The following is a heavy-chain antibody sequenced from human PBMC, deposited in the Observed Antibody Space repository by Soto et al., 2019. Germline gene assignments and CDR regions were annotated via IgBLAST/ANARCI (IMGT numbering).Heavy chain of an antibody. CDR3: ARGSQWLVRRGIYYFDY. Sequence: PSETLSLTCAVYGGSFSGYYWSWIRQPPGKGLEWIGEINHSGSTNYNPSLKSRVTISVDTSKNQFSLKLSSVTAADTAVYYCARGSQWLVRRGIYYFDYWGQGTLVTVSS. D-gene: IGHD6-19*01. V-gene: IGHV4-34*01. J-gene: IGHJ4*02. CDR2: INHSGST. CDR1: GGSFSGYY.